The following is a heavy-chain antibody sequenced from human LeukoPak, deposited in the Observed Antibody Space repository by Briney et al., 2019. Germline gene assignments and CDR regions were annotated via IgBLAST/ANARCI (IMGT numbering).Heavy chain of an antibody. Sequence: ASVKVSCKASRYTFTGYYMHWVRQAPGQGLEWMGRINPNSGGTNYAQKFQGRVTMTRDTSISTAYMELSRLRSDDTAVYYCARPEVQWLGQYEYFQHWGQGTLVTVSS. CDR2: INPNSGGT. J-gene: IGHJ1*01. CDR1: RYTFTGYY. D-gene: IGHD6-19*01. CDR3: ARPEVQWLGQYEYFQH. V-gene: IGHV1-2*06.